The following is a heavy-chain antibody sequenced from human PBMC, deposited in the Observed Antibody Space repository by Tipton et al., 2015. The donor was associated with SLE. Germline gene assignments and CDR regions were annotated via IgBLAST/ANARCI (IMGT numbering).Heavy chain of an antibody. D-gene: IGHD6-13*01. Sequence: GSLRLSCAASGFTFSSYAMSWVRQAPGKGLEWVSAISGSGGSTYYADSVKGRFTISRDNAKNSLYLQMNSLRAEDTALYYCAKGRAAAGADAFDIWGQGTMVTVSS. J-gene: IGHJ3*02. CDR2: ISGSGGST. CDR1: GFTFSSYA. V-gene: IGHV3-23*01. CDR3: AKGRAAAGADAFDI.